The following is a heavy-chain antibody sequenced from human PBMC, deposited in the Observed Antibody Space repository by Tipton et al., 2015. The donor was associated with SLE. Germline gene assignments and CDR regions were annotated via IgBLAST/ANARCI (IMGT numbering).Heavy chain of an antibody. CDR2: VSDSGST. CDR1: GVSISRYS. CDR3: ARVRDSSGPVHWFDP. Sequence: TLSLTCTVSGVSISRYSWNWIRQSPGRGLEWIGYVSDSGSTKYNPSLKSRVTISEGTSKNQFSLRLSSVTAADTAVYFCARVRDSSGPVHWFDPWGQGTLVTISS. D-gene: IGHD3-22*01. J-gene: IGHJ5*02. V-gene: IGHV4-59*01.